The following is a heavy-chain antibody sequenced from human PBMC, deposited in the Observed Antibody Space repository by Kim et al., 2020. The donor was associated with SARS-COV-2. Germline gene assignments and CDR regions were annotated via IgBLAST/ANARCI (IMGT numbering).Heavy chain of an antibody. Sequence: SETLSLTCTVSGGSISSYYWSWIRQPPGKGLEWIGYIYYSGSTNYNPSLKSRVTISVDTSKNKFSLKLSSVTAADTAVYYCARDRTYDFWSGYPTVGMDVWGQGTTVTVSS. CDR1: GGSISSYY. CDR3: ARDRTYDFWSGYPTVGMDV. D-gene: IGHD3-3*01. CDR2: IYYSGST. V-gene: IGHV4-59*01. J-gene: IGHJ6*02.